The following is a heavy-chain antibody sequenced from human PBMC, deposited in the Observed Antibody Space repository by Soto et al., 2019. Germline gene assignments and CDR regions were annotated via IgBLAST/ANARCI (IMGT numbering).Heavy chain of an antibody. J-gene: IGHJ3*02. CDR3: ARGEDYYDSSGYYWDAFDI. CDR2: IWYDGSNK. V-gene: IGHV3-33*01. Sequence: GGSLRLSCAASGFTFSSYGMHWVRQAPGKGLEWVAVIWYDGSNKYYADSVKGRFTISRDNYKNTLYLQMNSLRAEDTAVYYCARGEDYYDSSGYYWDAFDIWGQGTMVTVSS. D-gene: IGHD3-22*01. CDR1: GFTFSSYG.